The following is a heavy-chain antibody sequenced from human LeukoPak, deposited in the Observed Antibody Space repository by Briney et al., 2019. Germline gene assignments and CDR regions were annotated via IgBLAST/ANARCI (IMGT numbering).Heavy chain of an antibody. J-gene: IGHJ4*02. V-gene: IGHV3-7*03. CDR1: GFTFSSYW. CDR3: AKGERRLQLTHFDY. Sequence: GGSLRLSCAASGFTFSSYWMSWVRQAPGKGLEWVANIKQDGSEKYYVDSVKGRFTISRDNSKNTLYLQMNSLRAEDTAVYYCAKGERRLQLTHFDYWGQGTLVTVSS. D-gene: IGHD5-24*01. CDR2: IKQDGSEK.